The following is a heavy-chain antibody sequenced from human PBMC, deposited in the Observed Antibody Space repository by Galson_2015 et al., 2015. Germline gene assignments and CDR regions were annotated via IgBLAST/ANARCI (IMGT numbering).Heavy chain of an antibody. CDR1: GFTFSSYW. Sequence: AASGFTFSSYWMSWVRQAPGTGLEWVAVISQDGSEKYYVDSVKGRFTISRDNAKNSLYLQMNSLRAGDTAVYYCARVVRWNDYFDYWGQGTLVTVSS. V-gene: IGHV3-7*01. J-gene: IGHJ4*02. D-gene: IGHD1-1*01. CDR2: ISQDGSEK. CDR3: ARVVRWNDYFDY.